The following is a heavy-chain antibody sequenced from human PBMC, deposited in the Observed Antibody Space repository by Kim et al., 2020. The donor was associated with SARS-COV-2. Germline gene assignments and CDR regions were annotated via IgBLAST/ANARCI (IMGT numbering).Heavy chain of an antibody. CDR3: ARDLMC. Sequence: SNSNTKYSQKIQDRVTITRDTSTSTAYMELSSLRSEDTAVYYCARDLMCWGQGTLVTVSS. CDR2: SNSNT. D-gene: IGHD2-8*01. V-gene: IGHV1-3*01. J-gene: IGHJ4*02.